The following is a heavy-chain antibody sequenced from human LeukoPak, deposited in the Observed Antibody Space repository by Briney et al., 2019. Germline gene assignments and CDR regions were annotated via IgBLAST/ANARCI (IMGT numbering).Heavy chain of an antibody. J-gene: IGHJ4*02. Sequence: KPSETLSLTCTVSGGSISSSSYYWGWIRQPPGKGLEWIGSIYYSGSTYYNPSLKSRVTISVDTSKNQFSLKLSSVTAADTAVYYCARHGPESSSYDYWGQGTLVTVSS. CDR1: GGSISSSSYY. CDR3: ARHGPESSSYDY. V-gene: IGHV4-39*01. CDR2: IYYSGST. D-gene: IGHD6-6*01.